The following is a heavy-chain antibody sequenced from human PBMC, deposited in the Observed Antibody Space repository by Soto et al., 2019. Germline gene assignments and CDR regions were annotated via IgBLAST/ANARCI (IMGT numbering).Heavy chain of an antibody. J-gene: IGHJ5*02. V-gene: IGHV5-51*01. CDR1: GYSFTSYW. CDR3: ARVSYCGGDCYSAWFDP. Sequence: GESLKISCKGSGYSFTSYWIGWVRQMPGKGLEWMGIIYPGDSDTRYSPSFQGQVTISADKSISTAYLQWSSLKASDTAMYYCARVSYCGGDCYSAWFDPWGQGPLVTVSS. D-gene: IGHD2-21*02. CDR2: IYPGDSDT.